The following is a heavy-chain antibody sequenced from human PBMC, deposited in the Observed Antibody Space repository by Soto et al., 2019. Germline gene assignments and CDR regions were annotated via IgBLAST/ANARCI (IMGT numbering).Heavy chain of an antibody. V-gene: IGHV3-23*01. CDR1: GFTFGTYA. CDR2: ISGSGGST. D-gene: IGHD2-2*02. Sequence: AGGSLRLSCAASGFTFGTYAMSWVRQSPGKGLEWVSAISGSGGSTYYADPVKGRFTISRDNSKNTLYLQMNSLRAEDTAVHYCARGLGYCSSTSCYIWFDYWGQGTLVTVSS. CDR3: ARGLGYCSSTSCYIWFDY. J-gene: IGHJ4*02.